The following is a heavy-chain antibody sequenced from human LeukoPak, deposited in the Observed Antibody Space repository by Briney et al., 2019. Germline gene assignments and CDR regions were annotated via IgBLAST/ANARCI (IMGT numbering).Heavy chain of an antibody. V-gene: IGHV3-7*04. Sequence: GGSLRLSCAASGFSFSEHWMSWVRQAPGKGLEWVANINQDGSETYYVDSVEGRFTTFRDNAKNSLFLQMSSLRVEDTAVYFCSGDPGDYWGQGTLVTVSS. CDR2: INQDGSET. CDR3: SGDPGDY. J-gene: IGHJ4*02. D-gene: IGHD7-27*01. CDR1: GFSFSEHW.